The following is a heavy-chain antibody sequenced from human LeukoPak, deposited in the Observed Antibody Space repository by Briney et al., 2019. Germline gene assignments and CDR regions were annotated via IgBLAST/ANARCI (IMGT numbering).Heavy chain of an antibody. CDR1: VFSFCRFG. CDR3: AKPGRSITTVGRFYYMDV. V-gene: IGHV3-30*02. Sequence: GGSLRLSRAASVFSFCRFGVYWVRPGPGKGFDWVAYMWFDGSTKYYTDSVKGRFTMSRDNSKNTLYLQMKSLRPEDTAVYHCAKPGRSITTVGRFYYMDVWGKGTTITVSS. CDR2: MWFDGSTK. J-gene: IGHJ6*03. D-gene: IGHD6-13*01.